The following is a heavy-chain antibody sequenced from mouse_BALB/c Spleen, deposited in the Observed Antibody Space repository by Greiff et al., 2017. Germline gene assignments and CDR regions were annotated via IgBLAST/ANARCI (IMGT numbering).Heavy chain of an antibody. Sequence: VQLQQSGAELAKPGASVKMSCKASGYTFTSYWMHWVKQRPGQGLEWIGYINPSTGYTEYIQKFKDKATLTADKSSSTAYMQLSSLTSEDSAVYYCARDRYYYGSSYGFAYWGQGTLVTVSA. V-gene: IGHV1-7*01. CDR2: INPSTGYT. J-gene: IGHJ3*01. CDR1: GYTFTSYW. CDR3: ARDRYYYGSSYGFAY. D-gene: IGHD1-1*01.